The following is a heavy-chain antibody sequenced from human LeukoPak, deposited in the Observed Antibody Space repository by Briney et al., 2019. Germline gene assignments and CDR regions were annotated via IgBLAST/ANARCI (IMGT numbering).Heavy chain of an antibody. V-gene: IGHV3-21*01. CDR3: VSGTYWEL. Sequence: GGSLRLSCAASGFTFSTYSMDWVRRAPGKGLEWVSSITSSSHMYYADSLKGRFTISRDNAKNSLFLQMNSLRAEDTAVYYCVSGTYWELWGQGTMVTVSS. D-gene: IGHD3-10*01. CDR1: GFTFSTYS. J-gene: IGHJ3*01. CDR2: ITSSSHM.